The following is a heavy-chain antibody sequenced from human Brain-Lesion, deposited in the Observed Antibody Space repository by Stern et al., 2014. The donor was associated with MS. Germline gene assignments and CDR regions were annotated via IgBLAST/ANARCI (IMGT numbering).Heavy chain of an antibody. V-gene: IGHV4-61*02. J-gene: IGHJ6*02. CDR2: IFNSGST. D-gene: IGHD2-2*01. CDR1: GGSISSGGYY. CDR3: ARGRVVPGFQYYATDV. Sequence: QMQLVQSGPGLVKPSQTLSLSCTVSGGSISSGGYYWSWIRQPAGKGLEWIGRIFNSGSTSYNPSLKSRVTLSIDNSKNQFSPRLTPMTAADTAVYYCARGRVVPGFQYYATDVWGQGTTVIVSS.